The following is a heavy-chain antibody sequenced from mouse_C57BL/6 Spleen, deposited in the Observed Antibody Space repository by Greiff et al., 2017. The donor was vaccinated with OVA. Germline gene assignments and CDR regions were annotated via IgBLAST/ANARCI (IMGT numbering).Heavy chain of an antibody. D-gene: IGHD1-1*01. CDR1: GYTFTDYN. CDR2: INPNNGGT. V-gene: IGHV1-22*01. J-gene: IGHJ3*01. Sequence: DVKLVESGPELVKPGASVKMSCKASGYTFTDYNMHWVKQSHGKSLEWIGYINPNNGGTSYNQKFKGKATLTVNKSSSTAYMELRSLTSEDSAVYYCAVYYGSSSFAYWGQGTLVTVSA. CDR3: AVYYGSSSFAY.